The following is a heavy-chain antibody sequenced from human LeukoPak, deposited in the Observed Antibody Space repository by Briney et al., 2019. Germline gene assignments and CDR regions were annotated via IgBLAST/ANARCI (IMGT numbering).Heavy chain of an antibody. V-gene: IGHV3-30*02. CDR1: GFTFNIHG. CDR2: IRYDGTNK. Sequence: GGSLRLSCTASGFTFNIHGMHWVRQAPGKGLEWVAFIRYDGTNKSYADSVKGRFTISRDNSKNTLYLQMNSLRAEDTAVYYCAKVSEKTTVNHRTYVDVWGKGTTVTVSS. D-gene: IGHD4-17*01. CDR3: AKVSEKTTVNHRTYVDV. J-gene: IGHJ6*03.